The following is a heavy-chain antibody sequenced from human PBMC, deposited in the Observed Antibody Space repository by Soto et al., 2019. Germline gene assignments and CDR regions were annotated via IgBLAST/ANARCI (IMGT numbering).Heavy chain of an antibody. CDR1: GFTFSSYW. CDR2: IKQDRSEK. CDR3: ARDGNYYDSSGSTEPHFDY. Sequence: GGSLRLSCAASGFTFSSYWMSWVRQAPGKGLEWVANIKQDRSEKYYVDSVKGRFTISRDNAKNSLKLQMNRLKAEDTAVYFCARDGNYYDSSGSTEPHFDYWGQGTLVTVSS. D-gene: IGHD3-22*01. V-gene: IGHV3-7*01. J-gene: IGHJ4*02.